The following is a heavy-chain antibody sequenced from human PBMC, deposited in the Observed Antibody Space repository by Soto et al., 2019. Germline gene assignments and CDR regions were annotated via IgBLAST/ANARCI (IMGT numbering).Heavy chain of an antibody. CDR3: ARGRGAAADYFDF. Sequence: PGGSLRLSCAVSGFTFSDYYMTWIRQAPGTGLEWVSYISSSTSHTNYADSVKGRFTISRDNAKNSLFLQMNSLRAEDTAVYYCARGRGAAADYFDFWGQETLVTVSS. J-gene: IGHJ4*02. CDR2: ISSSTSHT. V-gene: IGHV3-11*05. D-gene: IGHD6-13*01. CDR1: GFTFSDYY.